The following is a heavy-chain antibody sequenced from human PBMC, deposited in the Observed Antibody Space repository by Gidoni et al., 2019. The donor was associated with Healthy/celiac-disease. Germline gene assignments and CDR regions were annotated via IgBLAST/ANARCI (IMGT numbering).Heavy chain of an antibody. V-gene: IGHV4-39*07. D-gene: IGHD2-15*01. CDR3: ARDSPYSAP. J-gene: IGHJ5*02. Sequence: QLQLQESGPGLVKPSETLSLTCTVPGGSISSSSYFWGWIRQPPGKGLEWIGSIYYSGSTYYNPSLKSRVTISVDTSKNQFSLKLSSVTAADTAVYYCARDSPYSAPWGQGTLVTVSS. CDR1: GGSISSSSYF. CDR2: IYYSGST.